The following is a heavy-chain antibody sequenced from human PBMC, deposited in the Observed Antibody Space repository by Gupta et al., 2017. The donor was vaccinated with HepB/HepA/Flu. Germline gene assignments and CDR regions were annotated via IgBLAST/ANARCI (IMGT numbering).Heavy chain of an antibody. CDR2: IRSKTYFDTT. D-gene: IGHD4/OR15-4a*01. J-gene: IGHJ3*02. Sequence: EVQLVESGGGLVQPGGSLKLSSAASGFTFSDSAVHWVRQASGKGLEWVGRIRSKTYFDTTAYAASVKGRFTISRDDSKNTAYLQMNSLKIEDTTVYYCTRQGAGGTWDYNVFDIWGQGTMVTVSS. V-gene: IGHV3-73*02. CDR3: TRQGAGGTWDYNVFDI. CDR1: GFTFSDSA.